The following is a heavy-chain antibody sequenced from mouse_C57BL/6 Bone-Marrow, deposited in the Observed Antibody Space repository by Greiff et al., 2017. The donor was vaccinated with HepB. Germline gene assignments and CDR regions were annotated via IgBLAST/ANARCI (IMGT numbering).Heavy chain of an antibody. CDR3: ARSQRYYGTRYWYFDV. V-gene: IGHV1-64*01. CDR2: IHPNSGST. CDR1: GYTFTSYW. Sequence: QVQLQQPGAELVKPGASVKLSCKASGYTFTSYWMHWVKQRPGQGLEWIGMIHPNSGSTNYNEKFKSKATLTVDKSSSTAYMQLSSLTSEDSAVDYCARSQRYYGTRYWYFDVWGTGTTVTVSS. D-gene: IGHD1-1*01. J-gene: IGHJ1*03.